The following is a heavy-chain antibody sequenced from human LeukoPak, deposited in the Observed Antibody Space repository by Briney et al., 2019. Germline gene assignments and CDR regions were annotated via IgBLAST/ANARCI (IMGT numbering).Heavy chain of an antibody. D-gene: IGHD1-26*01. Sequence: ASVKVSCKASGYTFTSYAMNWVRQAPGQGLEWMGWINTNTGNPTYAQGFTGRFVFSLDTSVSTAYLQISSLKAEDTAVYYCARVPSGSYGRKGAAPDYWGQGTLVTVSS. V-gene: IGHV7-4-1*02. CDR3: ARVPSGSYGRKGAAPDY. CDR2: INTNTGNP. CDR1: GYTFTSYA. J-gene: IGHJ4*02.